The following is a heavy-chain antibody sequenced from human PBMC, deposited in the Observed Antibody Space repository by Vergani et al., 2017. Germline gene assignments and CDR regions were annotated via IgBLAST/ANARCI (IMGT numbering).Heavy chain of an antibody. Sequence: EVQLLESGGGLVQPGGSLRLSCAASGFTFSSYAMSWVRQAPGKGLEWVSAISGSGGSTYYADSVKGRFTISRDNAKNSVFLQLNSLRAEDSAVYYCSRDPVEWILSHYYMDVWGKGTTVTVSS. V-gene: IGHV3-23*01. CDR2: ISGSGGST. CDR1: GFTFSSYA. D-gene: IGHD3-3*01. J-gene: IGHJ6*03. CDR3: SRDPVEWILSHYYMDV.